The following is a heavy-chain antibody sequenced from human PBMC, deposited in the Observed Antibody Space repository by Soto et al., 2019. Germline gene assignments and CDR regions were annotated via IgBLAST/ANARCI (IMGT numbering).Heavy chain of an antibody. CDR2: INPSGGST. V-gene: IGHV1-46*01. CDR1: GYTFTSYY. CDR3: ARVRIPYGFLGPRQYYYFYNLDF. Sequence: ASVKVSCKASGYTFTSYYMHWVRQAPGQGLEWMGIINPSGGSTSYAQKFQGRVTMTRDTSASTAYMELRSLRTDDTAVYFCARVRIPYGFLGPRQYYYFYNLDFWGQGTTVTVSS. D-gene: IGHD3-3*01. J-gene: IGHJ6*02.